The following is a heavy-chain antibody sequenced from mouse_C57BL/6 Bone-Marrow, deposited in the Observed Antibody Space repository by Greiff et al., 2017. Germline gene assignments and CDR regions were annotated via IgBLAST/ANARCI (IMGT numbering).Heavy chain of an antibody. Sequence: QVQLQQSGPELVKPGASVKLSCKASGYTFTIYDINWVKQRPGQGLEWIGWIYPRDGSTKYNEKFKGKATLTVDTSSSTAYMELHSLTSEDSAVYFCARSPITTVVAPAAMDYWGQGTSVTVSS. D-gene: IGHD1-1*01. J-gene: IGHJ4*01. CDR1: GYTFTIYD. CDR2: IYPRDGST. CDR3: ARSPITTVVAPAAMDY. V-gene: IGHV1-85*01.